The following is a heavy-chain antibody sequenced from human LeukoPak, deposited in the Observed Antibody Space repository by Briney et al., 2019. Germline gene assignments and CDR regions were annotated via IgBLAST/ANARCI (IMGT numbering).Heavy chain of an antibody. Sequence: GGYLRLSCAASGFTFSSSSMNWVRQAPEKGLEWVSYISTSGGTIYYEDSVKGRFTISRDNAKNSLYLQMDSLRAEDTAVYYYARHNPFDCWGQGTLVTVSS. D-gene: IGHD1-14*01. V-gene: IGHV3-48*01. CDR2: ISTSGGTI. CDR3: ARHNPFDC. J-gene: IGHJ4*02. CDR1: GFTFSSSS.